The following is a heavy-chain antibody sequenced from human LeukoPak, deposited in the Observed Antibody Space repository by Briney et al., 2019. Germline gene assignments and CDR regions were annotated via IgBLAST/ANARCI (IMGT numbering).Heavy chain of an antibody. J-gene: IGHJ4*02. CDR1: GYTFTSYD. D-gene: IGHD3-9*01. CDR2: MNPNSGNT. V-gene: IGHV1-8*01. CDR3: ARTPFYDILAGPPLRFDY. Sequence: ASVKVSCKASGYTFTSYDINWVRQATGQGLEWMGWMNPNSGNTGYAQKFQGRVTMTRNTSISTAYMELSSLRSDDTAVFYCARTPFYDILAGPPLRFDYCGQGTLVTVSS.